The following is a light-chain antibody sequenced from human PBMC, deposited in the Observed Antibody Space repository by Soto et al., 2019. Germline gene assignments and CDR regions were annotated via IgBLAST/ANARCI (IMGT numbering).Light chain of an antibody. V-gene: IGKV3-15*01. CDR1: QSVSSN. CDR2: GAS. CDR3: QQYDNWPPYT. Sequence: EVVMMQSPATLSVSPGERATLSCRASQSVSSNLAWYQQRPGQAPRLLIYGASTRATGVPARFSGSGSGTEFTLTISSLQCEDFAVYYCQQYDNWPPYTFGQGTKLEIK. J-gene: IGKJ2*01.